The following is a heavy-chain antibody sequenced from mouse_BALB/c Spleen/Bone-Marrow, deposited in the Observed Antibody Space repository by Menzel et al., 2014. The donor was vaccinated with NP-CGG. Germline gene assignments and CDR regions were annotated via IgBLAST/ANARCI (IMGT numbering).Heavy chain of an antibody. J-gene: IGHJ3*01. Sequence: VQLQQSGPDLVKPSQSLSLTCTVTGYSITSGYSWHWIRQFPGNKLKWMGYIHYSGSTNYNPSLKSRISIARDTSKNQFFLQLMSVTTEDTATYYCARGENYGYDGFAYWGQGTLVTVSA. D-gene: IGHD2-2*01. V-gene: IGHV3-1*02. CDR2: IHYSGST. CDR3: ARGENYGYDGFAY. CDR1: GYSITSGYS.